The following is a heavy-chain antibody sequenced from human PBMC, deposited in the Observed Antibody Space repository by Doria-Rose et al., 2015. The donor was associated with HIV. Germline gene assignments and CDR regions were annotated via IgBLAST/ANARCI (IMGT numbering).Heavy chain of an antibody. V-gene: IGHV2-26*01. Sequence: ESGPVLVKPTETLTLTCTVSGVSLSSPGMGVSWIRQPPGKALEWLANIFSDDAGSYKTSLKIRLTISRCTSKSQLVLTMTDMDPVDTATYYCARIKGSRWCHKYYLDFWGQGTLVIVSA. J-gene: IGHJ4*02. CDR2: IFSDDAG. CDR3: ARIKGSRWCHKYYLDF. CDR1: GVSLSSPGMG. D-gene: IGHD6-13*01.